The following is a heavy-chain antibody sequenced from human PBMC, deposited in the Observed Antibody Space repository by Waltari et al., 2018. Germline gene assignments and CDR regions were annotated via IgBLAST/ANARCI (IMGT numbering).Heavy chain of an antibody. CDR3: AREVPDSSSWYYFDY. J-gene: IGHJ4*02. CDR2: INPSGGST. D-gene: IGHD6-13*01. CDR1: GYTFTSYY. Sequence: QVQLVQSGAEVKKPGASVKVSCKASGYTFTSYYMHWVRQAPGQGLEWMGIINPSGGSTSYTQKFQGRVTMNRDTSTSTVYMELSSLRSEDTAVYYCAREVPDSSSWYYFDYWGQGTLVTVSS. V-gene: IGHV1-46*01.